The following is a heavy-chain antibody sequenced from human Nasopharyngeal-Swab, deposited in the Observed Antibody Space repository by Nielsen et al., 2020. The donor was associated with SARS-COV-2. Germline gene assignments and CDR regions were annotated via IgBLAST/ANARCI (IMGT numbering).Heavy chain of an antibody. CDR1: GFTFSDYY. CDR2: ISSSGSTI. J-gene: IGHJ4*02. D-gene: IGHD1-26*01. V-gene: IGHV3-11*04. Sequence: GESLKISCAASGFTFSDYYMSWIRQAPGKGLEWVSYISSSGSTIYYADSVKGRFTISRDNAKNSLYLQMNSLRAEDTAVYYCARDRNSGSFNYFDYWGQGTLVTVSS. CDR3: ARDRNSGSFNYFDY.